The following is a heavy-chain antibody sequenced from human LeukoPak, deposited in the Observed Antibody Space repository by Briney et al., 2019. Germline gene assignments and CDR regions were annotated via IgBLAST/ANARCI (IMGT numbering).Heavy chain of an antibody. CDR2: ISYDGSNK. CDR1: GFTFSSYA. V-gene: IGHV3-30-3*01. CDR3: ARDGQYYDFWSGPPSKAFDI. J-gene: IGHJ3*02. Sequence: PGGSLRLSCAASGFTFSSYAMHWVRQAPGKGLEWVAVISYDGSNKYYADSVKGRFTISRDNSKNTLYLQMNSLRAEDTAVYYCARDGQYYDFWSGPPSKAFDIWGQGTMVTVSS. D-gene: IGHD3-3*01.